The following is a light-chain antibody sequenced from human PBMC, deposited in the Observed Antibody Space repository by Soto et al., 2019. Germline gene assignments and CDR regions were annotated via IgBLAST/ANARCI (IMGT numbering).Light chain of an antibody. CDR1: QSVSNY. Sequence: EIVLTQSPGTLSLSPGERATLSCRASQSVSNYLVWYQQTPGHAPSLLISGASSRATGIPDRCSGSGSGTEFTLTIRRLEPEDFAVYYFQQYGGAPQTFGQGTKAEIK. V-gene: IGKV3-20*01. CDR2: GAS. CDR3: QQYGGAPQT. J-gene: IGKJ1*01.